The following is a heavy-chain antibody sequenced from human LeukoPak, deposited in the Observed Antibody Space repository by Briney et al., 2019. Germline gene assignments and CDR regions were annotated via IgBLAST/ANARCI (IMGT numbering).Heavy chain of an antibody. V-gene: IGHV3-23*01. Sequence: GGSLRLSCAASGFTFSSYAMSWVRQAPGKGLEWVPAISGSGGSTYYADSVKGRFTISRDNSKNTLYLQMNSLRDEDTAVYYCAKGESIAARPINWFDPWGQGTLVTVSS. CDR1: GFTFSSYA. J-gene: IGHJ5*02. D-gene: IGHD6-6*01. CDR2: ISGSGGST. CDR3: AKGESIAARPINWFDP.